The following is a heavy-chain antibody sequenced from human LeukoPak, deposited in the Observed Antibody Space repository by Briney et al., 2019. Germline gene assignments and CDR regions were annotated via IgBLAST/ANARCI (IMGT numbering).Heavy chain of an antibody. D-gene: IGHD3-22*01. CDR3: AREYYYDSSGYYDYYYGMDV. V-gene: IGHV4-31*03. CDR1: GGSISSGGYS. Sequence: TPSQTLSLTCTVSGGSISSGGYSWSWLRQHPGKGLEWIVYIYYSGSTYYNPSLKSRVTISVDTSKNQFSLKLSSVTAADTAVYYCAREYYYDSSGYYDYYYGMDVWGQGTTVTVSS. J-gene: IGHJ6*02. CDR2: IYYSGST.